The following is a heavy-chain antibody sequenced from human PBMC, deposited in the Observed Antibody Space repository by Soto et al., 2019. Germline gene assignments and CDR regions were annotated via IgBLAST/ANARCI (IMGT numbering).Heavy chain of an antibody. D-gene: IGHD5-18*01. Sequence: SVKVSCKASGGTFSSYAISWVRQAPGQGLEWMGGIIPIFGTANYALKFQGRVTITADKSTSTAYMELSSLRSEDTAVYYCARYTAMVTITTRDVYYYYGMDVWGQGTTVTVSS. CDR3: ARYTAMVTITTRDVYYYYGMDV. V-gene: IGHV1-69*06. CDR1: GGTFSSYA. CDR2: IIPIFGTA. J-gene: IGHJ6*02.